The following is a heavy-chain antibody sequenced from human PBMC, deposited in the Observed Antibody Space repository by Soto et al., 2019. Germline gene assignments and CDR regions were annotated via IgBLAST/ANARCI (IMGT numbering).Heavy chain of an antibody. D-gene: IGHD6-6*01. CDR2: FDPEDGET. V-gene: IGHV1-24*01. CDR3: ATSVGGYSSSSAAGIGWFDP. J-gene: IGHJ5*02. CDR1: GYTLTELS. Sequence: ASVKVSCKVSGYTLTELSMHWVRQAPGKGLEWMGGFDPEDGETIYAQKFQGRVTMTEDTSTDTAYMELSSLRSEDTAVYYCATSVGGYSSSSAAGIGWFDPWGQGTLVTVSP.